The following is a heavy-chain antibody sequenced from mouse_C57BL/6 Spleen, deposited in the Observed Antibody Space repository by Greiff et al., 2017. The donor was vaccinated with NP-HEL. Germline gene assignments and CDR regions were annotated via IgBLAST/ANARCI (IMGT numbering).Heavy chain of an antibody. J-gene: IGHJ1*03. Sequence: VQLKESGPELVKPGASVKIPCKASGYTFTDYNMDWVKQSHGKSLEWIGDINPNNGGTIYNQKFKGKATLTVDKSSSTAYMELRSLTSEDTAVYYCARDGYHRYFDVWGTGTTVTVSS. V-gene: IGHV1-18*01. CDR2: INPNNGGT. CDR1: GYTFTDYN. D-gene: IGHD2-3*01. CDR3: ARDGYHRYFDV.